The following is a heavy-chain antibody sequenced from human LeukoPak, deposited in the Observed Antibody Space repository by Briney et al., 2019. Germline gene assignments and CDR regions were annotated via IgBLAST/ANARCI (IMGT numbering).Heavy chain of an antibody. CDR3: AKDQGRITMVRGVKNWFDP. Sequence: GGSLRLSCAASGFTFDDYGMSWVRQAPGKGLEWVSAVSSSGGNTYYADSVKGRFTISRDNSKNTLYLHMNSLRAEDTAVYYCAKDQGRITMVRGVKNWFDPWGQGTLVTVSS. V-gene: IGHV3-23*01. CDR1: GFTFDDYG. J-gene: IGHJ5*02. D-gene: IGHD3-10*01. CDR2: VSSSGGNT.